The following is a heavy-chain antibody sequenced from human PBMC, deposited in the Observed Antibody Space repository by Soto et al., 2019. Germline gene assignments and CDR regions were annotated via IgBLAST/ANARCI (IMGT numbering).Heavy chain of an antibody. CDR2: IDYRRDT. Sequence: LSLTCNVSAVSINSGDYYWIWIRQHPGIGLESIGYIDYRRDTYYNPSLKIWLSISLETSKNQVSPKLTPVTAADTAIYYCARVPSRAHYFAMDVWGHGTAVT. CDR1: AVSINSGDYY. CDR3: ARVPSRAHYFAMDV. J-gene: IGHJ6*02. V-gene: IGHV4-31*03. D-gene: IGHD2-2*01.